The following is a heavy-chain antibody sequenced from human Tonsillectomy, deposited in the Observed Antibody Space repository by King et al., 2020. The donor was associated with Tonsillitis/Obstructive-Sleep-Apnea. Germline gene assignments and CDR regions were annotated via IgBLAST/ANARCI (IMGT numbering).Heavy chain of an antibody. CDR1: DGSISSYY. CDR2: VYYSGTT. J-gene: IGHJ6*03. D-gene: IGHD4-17*01. V-gene: IGHV4-59*01. Sequence: QLQESGPGLVKPSETLSLTCNVSDGSISSYYWSWIRQSPGKGLEWIGYVYYSGTTNYNPSLKSRVTISVDTSKNQLSLKLSSVTAADMAVYYYARTNLDYGDYELTYYMGVWGKGTTVTVSS. CDR3: ARTNLDYGDYELTYYMGV.